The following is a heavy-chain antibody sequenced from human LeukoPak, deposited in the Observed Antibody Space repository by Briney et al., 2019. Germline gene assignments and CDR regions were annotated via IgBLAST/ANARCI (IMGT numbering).Heavy chain of an antibody. D-gene: IGHD2-21*02. CDR3: AKGYYPDAYCAGDCYYSY. CDR1: GFTFNTYA. CDR2: ISDSGGST. Sequence: GGSLRLSCAASGFTFNTYAMTCVRQAPGKGLEWVSGISDSGGSTYYADSVKGRFTISRDNSKNTLYLQMNSLRAEDTAVYYCAKGYYPDAYCAGDCYYSYWGQGSLVTVSS. V-gene: IGHV3-23*01. J-gene: IGHJ4*02.